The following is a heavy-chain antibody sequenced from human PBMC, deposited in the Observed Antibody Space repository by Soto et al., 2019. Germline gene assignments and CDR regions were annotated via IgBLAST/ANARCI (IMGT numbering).Heavy chain of an antibody. CDR3: ARGYCSGGSCHRGY. CDR1: GITFSTYW. J-gene: IGHJ4*02. D-gene: IGHD2-15*01. Sequence: VQLVESGGGLVHPGGSLRLSCAASGITFSTYWMSWVRQAPGKGLELVANMNHDGSEKNYVDSVRGRFTISRDNAKNSLYLQMNSLRAEDTAVYYCARGYCSGGSCHRGYWGQGTLVTVSS. CDR2: MNHDGSEK. V-gene: IGHV3-7*01.